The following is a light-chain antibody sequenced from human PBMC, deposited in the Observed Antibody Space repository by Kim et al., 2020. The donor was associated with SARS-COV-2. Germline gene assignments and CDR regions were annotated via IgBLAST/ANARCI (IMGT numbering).Light chain of an antibody. J-gene: IGLJ2*01. CDR1: KLGNKY. Sequence: VSVAPVQTASITCAGDKLGNKYACWYQQKPGQSPVLVIYQDSKRPSGIPGRFSGSNSGNTATLTSGGTQAMDEADYYCQAWDSSVVFGGGTKLTVL. CDR2: QDS. V-gene: IGLV3-1*01. CDR3: QAWDSSVV.